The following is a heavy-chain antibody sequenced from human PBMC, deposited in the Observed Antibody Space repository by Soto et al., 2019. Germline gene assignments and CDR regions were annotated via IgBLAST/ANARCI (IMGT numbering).Heavy chain of an antibody. CDR3: AKDASRYSSSWYAKMEYFQH. CDR1: GFTFSSYA. Sequence: GGSLRLSCAASGFTFSSYAMSWVRQAPGKGLEWVSAISGSVGSTYYADSVKGRFTMSRANSKNTLYLQMNSLSAEDTAVDYCAKDASRYSSSWYAKMEYFQHWGQGTLVTVSS. V-gene: IGHV3-23*01. CDR2: ISGSVGST. D-gene: IGHD6-13*01. J-gene: IGHJ1*01.